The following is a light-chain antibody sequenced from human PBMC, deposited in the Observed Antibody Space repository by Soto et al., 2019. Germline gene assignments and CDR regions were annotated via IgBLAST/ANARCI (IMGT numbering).Light chain of an antibody. V-gene: IGKV1-6*01. CDR3: LQDFNYPWT. CDR2: AAS. Sequence: AIQMTQSPSSLAASVGDRVTITCRASQGIRIDLSWYQQKPGEAPKVLIFAASNVQVGVPSRFSGGGSGTEFTLTISSLQAEDSATYYCLQDFNYPWTFGQGTKVEV. CDR1: QGIRID. J-gene: IGKJ1*01.